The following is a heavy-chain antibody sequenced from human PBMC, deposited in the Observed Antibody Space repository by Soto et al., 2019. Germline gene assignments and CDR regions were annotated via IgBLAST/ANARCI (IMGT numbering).Heavy chain of an antibody. V-gene: IGHV1-69*13. J-gene: IGHJ5*02. CDR3: ARFGESRAARPPPNWFDP. CDR2: IIPIFGTA. Sequence: SVKVSCKASGGTFSSYAISWVRQAPGQGLEWMGGIIPIFGTANYAQKFQGRVTITADESTSTAYMELSSLRSEDTAVYYRARFGESRAARPPPNWFDPWGQGTLVTVSS. D-gene: IGHD6-6*01. CDR1: GGTFSSYA.